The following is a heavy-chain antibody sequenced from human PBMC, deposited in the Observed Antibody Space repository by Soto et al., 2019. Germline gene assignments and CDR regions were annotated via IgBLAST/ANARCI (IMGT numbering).Heavy chain of an antibody. J-gene: IGHJ4*02. CDR3: AKGPDCSSTSCYATFENY. CDR1: GLTFSSYA. Sequence: GGSLRLSCAASGLTFSSYAMSWVRQAPGKGLEWVSAISGSGGSTYYADSVKGRFTISRDNSKNTLYLQMNSLRAEDTAVYYCAKGPDCSSTSCYATFENYWGQGTLVTVSS. V-gene: IGHV3-23*01. CDR2: ISGSGGST. D-gene: IGHD2-2*01.